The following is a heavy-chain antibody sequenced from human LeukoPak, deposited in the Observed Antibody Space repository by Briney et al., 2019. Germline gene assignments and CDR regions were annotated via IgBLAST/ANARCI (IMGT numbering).Heavy chain of an antibody. D-gene: IGHD3-22*01. V-gene: IGHV4-31*03. J-gene: IGHJ3*02. CDR1: GGSISSGDYY. Sequence: PSETLSLTCTVSGGSISSGDYYWSWIRQHPGKGLEWIGYIYYSGSTYYNPSLKSRVTISVDTSKNQFSLKLSSVTAADTAVYYCARDPAPKYYYDSSGYYRGAFDIWGQGTMVTVSS. CDR2: IYYSGST. CDR3: ARDPAPKYYYDSSGYYRGAFDI.